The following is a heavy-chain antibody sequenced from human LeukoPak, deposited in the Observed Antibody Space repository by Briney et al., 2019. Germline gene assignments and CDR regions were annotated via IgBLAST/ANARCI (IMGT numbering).Heavy chain of an antibody. D-gene: IGHD3-22*01. CDR3: ARVGYYYDSSGPDYYFDY. CDR2: IYYSGST. V-gene: IGHV4-59*01. J-gene: IGHJ4*02. Sequence: PSETLSLTCTVSGGSISSYYWSWIRQPPGKGLEGIGYIYYSGSTNYNPSLKSRVTISVDTSKNQFSLKLSSVTAADTAVYYCARVGYYYDSSGPDYYFDYWGQGTLVTVSS. CDR1: GGSISSYY.